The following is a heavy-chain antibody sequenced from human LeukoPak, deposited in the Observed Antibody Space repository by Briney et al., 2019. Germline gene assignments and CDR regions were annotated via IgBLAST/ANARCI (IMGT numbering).Heavy chain of an antibody. CDR3: ARDPGIAVDY. CDR1: GGSISSYY. CDR2: IYYSGST. D-gene: IGHD6-19*01. V-gene: IGHV4-59*12. Sequence: PSETLSLTCTVSGGSISSYYWSWIRQPPGKGLEWIGYIYYSGSTNYNPSLKSRVTISVDTSKNQFSLKLSSVTAADTAVYYCARDPGIAVDYWGQGTLVTVSS. J-gene: IGHJ4*02.